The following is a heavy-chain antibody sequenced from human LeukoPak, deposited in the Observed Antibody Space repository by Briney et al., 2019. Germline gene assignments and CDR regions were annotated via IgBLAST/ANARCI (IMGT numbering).Heavy chain of an antibody. J-gene: IGHJ6*02. CDR2: ISGSGGST. CDR3: AKDLPIEYGIAAYYYYYGMDV. D-gene: IGHD6-13*01. CDR1: GFTFSSYA. Sequence: PGGSLRLSCAASGFTFSSYAMSWVRQAPGKGLEWVSAISGSGGSTYYADSVEGRFTISRDNSKNTLYLQMNSLRAEDTAVYYCAKDLPIEYGIAAYYYYYGMDVWGQGTTVTVSS. V-gene: IGHV3-23*01.